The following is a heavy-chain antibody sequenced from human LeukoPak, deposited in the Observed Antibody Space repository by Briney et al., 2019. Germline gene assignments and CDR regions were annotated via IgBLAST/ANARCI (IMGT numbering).Heavy chain of an antibody. J-gene: IGHJ4*02. CDR2: ISGSGGST. V-gene: IGHV3-23*01. CDR1: GFTFSSYA. Sequence: PGGSLRLSCAASGFTFSSYAINWLRQAPGKGLEWVSAISGSGGSTYYADSVKGRFTISRDNYKNTLYLQMNSLRAEDTAVYYCAKVIAVAGVFDYWGQGTLVTVSS. CDR3: AKVIAVAGVFDY. D-gene: IGHD6-19*01.